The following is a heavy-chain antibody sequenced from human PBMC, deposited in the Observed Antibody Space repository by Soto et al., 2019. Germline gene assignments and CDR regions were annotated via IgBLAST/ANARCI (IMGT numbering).Heavy chain of an antibody. Sequence: EVQLVESGGGLVQPGGSLRLSCAASGLTFSRSWMSWARQAPGKGLQWVANINRDGSERYYLDSVMGRFTISRDNAKNSLYLQMNSLRAEDTAVYYCARDLGYQTLDYWGQGTLVTVSS. D-gene: IGHD6-25*01. CDR3: ARDLGYQTLDY. J-gene: IGHJ4*02. CDR2: INRDGSER. V-gene: IGHV3-7*01. CDR1: GLTFSRSW.